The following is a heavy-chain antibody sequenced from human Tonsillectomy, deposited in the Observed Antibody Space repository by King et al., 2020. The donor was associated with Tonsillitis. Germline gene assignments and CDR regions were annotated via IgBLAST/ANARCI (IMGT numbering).Heavy chain of an antibody. D-gene: IGHD3-22*01. Sequence: VQLVESGGGLVQPGGSLRLSCAASGFNFTSFWMSWFRQAPGKGLEWVANIKQDGSEKYYVDSVKGRFTISRDNAANSLYLQMSSLGAEDTAVYFCARVLYYFDSTTYHDAFDIWGQGTMVTVSS. V-gene: IGHV3-7*01. J-gene: IGHJ3*02. CDR1: GFNFTSFW. CDR2: IKQDGSEK. CDR3: ARVLYYFDSTTYHDAFDI.